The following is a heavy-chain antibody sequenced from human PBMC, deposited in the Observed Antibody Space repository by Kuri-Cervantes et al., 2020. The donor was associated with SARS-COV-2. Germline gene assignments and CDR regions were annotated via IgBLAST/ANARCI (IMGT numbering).Heavy chain of an antibody. V-gene: IGHV3-53*05. D-gene: IGHD6-6*01. CDR3: AKGGTSSLSLYFQH. CDR1: GFTVSSNY. J-gene: IGHJ1*01. CDR2: IYSGGST. Sequence: GESLKISCAASGFTVSSNYMSWVRQAPGKGLEWVSVIYSGGSTYYADSVMGRFTISRDNAKNSLYLQMNSLRAEDMALYYCAKGGTSSLSLYFQHWGQGTLVTVSS.